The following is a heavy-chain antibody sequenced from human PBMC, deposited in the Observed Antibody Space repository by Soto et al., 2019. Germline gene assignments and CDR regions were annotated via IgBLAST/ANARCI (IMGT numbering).Heavy chain of an antibody. V-gene: IGHV4-59*08. CDR2: IYYSGST. J-gene: IGHJ4*02. Sequence: SETLSLTCTVSGDSISSYYWSWIRQPPGKGLEWIGYIYYSGSTNYSPPLKSRVTISVDTAKNQFSLPLSSVTAADTAVYYGATPVVASVTGYYRRLFGYRGRESLVTVSS. CDR1: GDSISSYY. CDR3: ATPVVASVTGYYRRLFGY. D-gene: IGHD3-9*01.